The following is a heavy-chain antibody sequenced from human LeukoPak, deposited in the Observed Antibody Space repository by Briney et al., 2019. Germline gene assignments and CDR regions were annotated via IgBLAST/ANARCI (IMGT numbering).Heavy chain of an antibody. CDR1: GGSISSYY. CDR3: ARTTLQI. CDR2: IYYSGST. Sequence: SETLSLTCTVSGGSISSYYWSWIRQPPGKGLEWIGSIYYSGSTYYNPSLKSRVTISVDTSKNQFSLKLSSVTAADTAVYYCARTTLQIWGQGTMVTVSS. J-gene: IGHJ3*02. D-gene: IGHD1-7*01. V-gene: IGHV4-59*05.